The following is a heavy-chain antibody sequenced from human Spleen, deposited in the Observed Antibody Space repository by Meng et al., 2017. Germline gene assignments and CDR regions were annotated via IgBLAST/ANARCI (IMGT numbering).Heavy chain of an antibody. D-gene: IGHD4-17*01. J-gene: IGHJ4*02. CDR3: ATGGAYYFDS. CDR2: ISPDGSKA. V-gene: IGHV3-30-3*01. Sequence: QGHLVESGGGVVQPGRSLRLSCAASGFTFIDYAMHWVRQAPGEGLECVAVISPDGSKAYYADSVNGRFTISRDNSRTTFSLLMNSLTSEDTAVYFCATGGAYYFDSWGQGALVTVSS. CDR1: GFTFIDYA.